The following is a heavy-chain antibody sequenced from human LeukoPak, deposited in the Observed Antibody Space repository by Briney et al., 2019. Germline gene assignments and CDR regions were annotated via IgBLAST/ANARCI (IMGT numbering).Heavy chain of an antibody. J-gene: IGHJ4*02. D-gene: IGHD3-22*01. V-gene: IGHV3-53*01. CDR2: IYSGGST. Sequence: GGSLRLSCAASGFTVGSNYTSWVRQDPGKGLEWVSVIYSGGSTYYADSVKGRFTISRDNSKNTLYLQMNSLRAEDTAVYYCARGRDSSGYYYGLYFDYWGQGTLVTVSS. CDR3: ARGRDSSGYYYGLYFDY. CDR1: GFTVGSNY.